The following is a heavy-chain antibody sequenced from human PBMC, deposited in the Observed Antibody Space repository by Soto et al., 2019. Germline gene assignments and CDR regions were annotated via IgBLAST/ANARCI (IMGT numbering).Heavy chain of an antibody. J-gene: IGHJ4*02. CDR3: AKTITTPAVSSYSRDSTGRGALIDY. V-gene: IGHV3-30*18. Sequence: QVQLVESGGGVVQPGRSLRLSCAASGFTFSSYGMHWVRQAPGKGLEWVAVVSYDGNNEYYADSVKDPFTISRDNSKNTLYLQMNSMRAEDTAMYYCAKTITTPAVSSYSRDSTGRGALIDYWGQGTLVIVSS. CDR2: VSYDGNNE. D-gene: IGHD3-3*01. CDR1: GFTFSSYG.